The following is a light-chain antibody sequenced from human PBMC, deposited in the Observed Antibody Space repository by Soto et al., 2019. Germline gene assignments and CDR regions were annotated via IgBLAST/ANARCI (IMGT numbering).Light chain of an antibody. CDR1: QSVLYSSNNKNY. Sequence: IVMTQSPDSLAVSLGERATINCKSSQSVLYSSNNKNYLAWYQQKPGQPPKLLIYWASTRESGVPDRFSGSGSGTDFTLTISSLQAEDMAGDYCQQYYTVPPWTFGQGTKVEIK. J-gene: IGKJ1*01. V-gene: IGKV4-1*01. CDR3: QQYYTVPPWT. CDR2: WAS.